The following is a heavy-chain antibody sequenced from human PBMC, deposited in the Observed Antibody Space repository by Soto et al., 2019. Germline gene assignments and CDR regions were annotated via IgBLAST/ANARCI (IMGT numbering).Heavy chain of an antibody. Sequence: GGSLRISCAASGFTFSSYWMHWVRQAPGKGLVWVSRINSDGSSTSYAGSVKGRFTISRDNAKNTLYLQMNSLRAEDTAVYYCVRTSLVVAAATREDYWGQGTLVTVSS. J-gene: IGHJ4*02. CDR2: INSDGSST. D-gene: IGHD2-15*01. CDR3: VRTSLVVAAATREDY. CDR1: GFTFSSYW. V-gene: IGHV3-74*01.